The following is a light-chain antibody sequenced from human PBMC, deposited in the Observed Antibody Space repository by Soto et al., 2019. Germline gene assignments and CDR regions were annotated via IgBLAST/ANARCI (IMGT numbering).Light chain of an antibody. Sequence: QSVLTQPPSVSGAPGQNVTISCSGSNTNIGNHFVSWYQQLPGTAPRLLIYDNDKRPSGIPDRFSGSKSGTSASLDITGLQTGDEADYYCATWDSRLSATVFGGGTKVTVL. CDR2: DND. CDR3: ATWDSRLSATV. CDR1: NTNIGNHF. V-gene: IGLV1-51*01. J-gene: IGLJ3*02.